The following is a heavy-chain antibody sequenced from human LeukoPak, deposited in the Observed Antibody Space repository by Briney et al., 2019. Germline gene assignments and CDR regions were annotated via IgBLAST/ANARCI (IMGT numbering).Heavy chain of an antibody. Sequence: GGSLRLSCAVSGFTFSSYAMSWVRQAPGKGLEWVSAISGSGGSTYYADSVKGRFTISRDNSKNTLYLQMNSLRAEDTAVYYCAKDCSSTSCYRSFEYWGQGTLVTVSS. V-gene: IGHV3-23*01. CDR2: ISGSGGST. CDR3: AKDCSSTSCYRSFEY. CDR1: GFTFSSYA. J-gene: IGHJ4*02. D-gene: IGHD2-2*01.